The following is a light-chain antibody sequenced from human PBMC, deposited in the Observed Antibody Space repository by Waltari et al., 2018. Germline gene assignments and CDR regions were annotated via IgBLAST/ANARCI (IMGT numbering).Light chain of an antibody. V-gene: IGLV2-14*01. CDR2: EVS. CDR1: SSDAVGYNY. J-gene: IGLJ1*01. Sequence: QSALTQPASGSASPGQSITISCTGTSSDAVGYNYVSWYQQHPCKAPQLMIYEVSNRPSGVSNRFSGSKSGNTASLTISGLQAEDEADYYCSSYTSSSTLYVFGTGTKVTVL. CDR3: SSYTSSSTLYV.